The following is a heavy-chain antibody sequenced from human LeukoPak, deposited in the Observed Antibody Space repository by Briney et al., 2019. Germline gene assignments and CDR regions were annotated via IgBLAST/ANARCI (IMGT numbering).Heavy chain of an antibody. Sequence: SETLSLTCTVSGGSISSYYWSWIRQPPGKGLEWIGYIYYSGSTNYNPSLKSRVTISVDTSKNQFSLKLSSVTAADAAVYYCARDDYYGSGGVDYWGQGTLVTVSS. CDR2: IYYSGST. CDR3: ARDDYYGSGGVDY. V-gene: IGHV4-59*01. D-gene: IGHD3-10*01. CDR1: GGSISSYY. J-gene: IGHJ4*02.